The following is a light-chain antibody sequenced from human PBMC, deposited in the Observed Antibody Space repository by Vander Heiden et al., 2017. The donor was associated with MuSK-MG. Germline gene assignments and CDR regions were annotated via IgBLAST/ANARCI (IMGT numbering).Light chain of an antibody. CDR2: GNS. Sequence: QSVLTQPPSVSGAPGQRVTISCTGSSSNIGAGYDVHWYQQLPGTAPKRRIEGNSNRPSGVPDRFAGSKSGTSDSLDITGLQAEDEAEYYCQYSDSSLSGSPFGTGTKVTVL. J-gene: IGLJ1*01. CDR1: SSNIGAGYD. V-gene: IGLV1-40*01. CDR3: QYSDSSLSGSP.